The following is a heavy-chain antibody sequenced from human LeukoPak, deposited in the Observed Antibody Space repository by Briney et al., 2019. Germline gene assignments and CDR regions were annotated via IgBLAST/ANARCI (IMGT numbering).Heavy chain of an antibody. D-gene: IGHD6-13*01. CDR3: PRDSYSSSWSPLDY. V-gene: IGHV1-69*05. J-gene: IGHJ4*02. Sequence: SVKVSCKASGGTFISYAISWVRQAPGQGLEWRGGSIPIFGTANYAQKFQGRVRITTDESTSTAYMELSSLRSEDTAVYYCPRDSYSSSWSPLDYWAQGTLVTVSS. CDR1: GGTFISYA. CDR2: SIPIFGTA.